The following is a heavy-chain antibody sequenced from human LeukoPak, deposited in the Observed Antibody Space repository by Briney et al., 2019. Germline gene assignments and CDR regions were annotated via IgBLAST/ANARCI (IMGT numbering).Heavy chain of an antibody. Sequence: QPGGSLRLSCAASGFTFRSYSMNWVRRAPAKGREWGSYISSSSSTIYYADSVKGRFTISRDNAKNSLYLQMNSLRAEDTAVYYCARDSMVRGVIPFDCWGQGTLVTVSS. CDR2: ISSSSSTI. J-gene: IGHJ4*02. CDR3: ARDSMVRGVIPFDC. V-gene: IGHV3-48*01. D-gene: IGHD3-10*01. CDR1: GFTFRSYS.